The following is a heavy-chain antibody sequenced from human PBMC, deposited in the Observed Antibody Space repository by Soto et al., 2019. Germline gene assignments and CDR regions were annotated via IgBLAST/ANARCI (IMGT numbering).Heavy chain of an antibody. Sequence: GALRLSCAASGVTFTRDSMNWVRRAPGEGLEWVSSISSTTNYIYYADSMKGRFTVSRDNAKNSVYLDMNSLSAEDTAVYYCARGAVTTQSYYYYGMDVWGQGTTVTVSS. J-gene: IGHJ6*02. D-gene: IGHD4-17*01. CDR1: GVTFTRDS. CDR2: ISSTTNYI. CDR3: ARGAVTTQSYYYYGMDV. V-gene: IGHV3-21*01.